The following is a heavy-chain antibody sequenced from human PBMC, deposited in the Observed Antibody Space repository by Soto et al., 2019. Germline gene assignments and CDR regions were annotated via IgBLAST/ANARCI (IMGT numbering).Heavy chain of an antibody. CDR2: IYHSGST. D-gene: IGHD2-2*01. CDR1: GSSISSGYY. CDR3: AGVPAAMNDYYYHGMDV. J-gene: IGHJ6*02. V-gene: IGHV4-38-2*01. Sequence: SENLSLTCAVSGSSISSGYYWGWIRQPPGKGLEWIGSIYHSGSTYYNSSLKSRVTISVDTSKNQFSLKLRSVTAADTAVYYWAGVPAAMNDYYYHGMDVWGQGITVTASS.